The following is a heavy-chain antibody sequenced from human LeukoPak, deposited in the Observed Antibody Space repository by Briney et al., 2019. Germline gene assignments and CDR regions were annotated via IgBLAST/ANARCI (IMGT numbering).Heavy chain of an antibody. CDR2: ISSSSSYI. Sequence: GGSLRLSCAASGFTFSSYSMNWVCQAPGKGLEWVSSISSSSSYIYYADAVKGRFTISRDNAKNSLYLQMNSLRAEDTAVYYCARDVAGGRYFDYWDQGTLVTVSP. D-gene: IGHD3-16*01. V-gene: IGHV3-21*01. CDR3: ARDVAGGRYFDY. J-gene: IGHJ4*02. CDR1: GFTFSSYS.